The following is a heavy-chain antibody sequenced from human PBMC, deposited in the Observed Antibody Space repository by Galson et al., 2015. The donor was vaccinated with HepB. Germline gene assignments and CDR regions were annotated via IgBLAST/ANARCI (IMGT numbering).Heavy chain of an antibody. Sequence: SLRLSCAASGFTFDDYAMHWVRQAPGKGLEWVAIISWNSGRIDYADSVKGRFTISRDNAKNSLYLQMNSLRAEDTALYFCAKDMWRYCISDSCQQQHAFDIWGQGTMVTVSS. CDR1: GFTFDDYA. D-gene: IGHD2-2*01. J-gene: IGHJ3*02. CDR3: AKDMWRYCISDSCQQQHAFDI. V-gene: IGHV3-9*01. CDR2: ISWNSGRI.